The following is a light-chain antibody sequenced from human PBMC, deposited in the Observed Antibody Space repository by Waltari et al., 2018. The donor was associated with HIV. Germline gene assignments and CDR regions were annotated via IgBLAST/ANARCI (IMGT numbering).Light chain of an antibody. V-gene: IGKV2D-29*01. J-gene: IGKJ4*01. CDR2: EVS. CDR1: QSLQHSNRKTY. Sequence: LSVTPGQPASISCKSSQSLQHSNRKTYLYWYLQKSGQPPQLLIYEVSNRFSGVPDRFSGSGSGTDFTLKISRVEAEDVGIYYCLQSLQIPLTFGGGTKVEIK. CDR3: LQSLQIPLT.